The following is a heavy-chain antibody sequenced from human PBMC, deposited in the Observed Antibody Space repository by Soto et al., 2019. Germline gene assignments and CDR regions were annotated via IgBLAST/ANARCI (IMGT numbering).Heavy chain of an antibody. J-gene: IGHJ4*02. CDR3: ARDRPLQPIDY. V-gene: IGHV3-21*01. D-gene: IGHD4-4*01. Sequence: GGSLRLSCAASGFTFSSYSMNWVRQAPGKGLEWVSSISSSSSYIYYADSVKGRFTISRDNAKNSLYLQMNSLRADDTAVYYCARDRPLQPIDYWGQGTLVTVSS. CDR2: ISSSSSYI. CDR1: GFTFSSYS.